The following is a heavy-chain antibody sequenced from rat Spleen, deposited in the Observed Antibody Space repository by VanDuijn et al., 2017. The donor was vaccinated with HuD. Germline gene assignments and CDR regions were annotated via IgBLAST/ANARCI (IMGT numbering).Heavy chain of an antibody. V-gene: IGHV5-7*01. CDR2: ISYDGSST. D-gene: IGHD1-3*01. Sequence: EVQLVESGGGLVQPGRSLKLSCAASGFTFSDYNMAWVRQAPKKGLEWVATISYDGSSTYYRDSVKGRFTISRDNAKSTLYLQMDSLRSEDTATYYCARPMVLQGVMDAWGQGASVTVSS. CDR3: ARPMVLQGVMDA. J-gene: IGHJ4*01. CDR1: GFTFSDYN.